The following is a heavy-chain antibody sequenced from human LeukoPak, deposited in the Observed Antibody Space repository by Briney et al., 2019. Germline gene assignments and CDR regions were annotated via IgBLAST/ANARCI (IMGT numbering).Heavy chain of an antibody. J-gene: IGHJ4*02. CDR2: VYYSGTT. Sequence: SETLSLTCTVSSGSLSTCYWSWIRQPPGKGLQWLGCVYYSGTTNSGTTNYSPSVETRVTMSVDPSKNQVYLRLSSVTAADTAVYYCARISHEDYYFDYWGQGTLVTVSS. V-gene: IGHV4-59*01. CDR1: SGSLSTCY. CDR3: ARISHEDYYFDY.